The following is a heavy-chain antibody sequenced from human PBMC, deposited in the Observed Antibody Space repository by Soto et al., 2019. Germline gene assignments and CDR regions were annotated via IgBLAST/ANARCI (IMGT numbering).Heavy chain of an antibody. CDR2: INHRGST. CDR1: GGSIVSDKW. Sequence: SETLSLTCAVSGGSIVSDKWWSWVRQSPGKGLEWLGEINHRGSTIYNPSLKSRVTISVDTSRNQFYLKVKSVTAADTAVYYCAWGGSSELWGQGTLVTVSS. V-gene: IGHV4-4*02. D-gene: IGHD6-6*01. J-gene: IGHJ4*02. CDR3: AWGGSSEL.